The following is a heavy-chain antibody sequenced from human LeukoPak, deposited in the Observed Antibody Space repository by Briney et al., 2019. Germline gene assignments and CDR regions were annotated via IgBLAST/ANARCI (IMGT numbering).Heavy chain of an antibody. CDR3: ARHYLASGSEDY. CDR1: GYSFTSFG. Sequence: ASVKVSCKASGYSFTSFGITWVRQAPGQGLEWMGWISRHNGNTDYAQRFRGRVTLTIDTSTTTAGMELRNLIPDDTAVYYCARHYLASGSEDYWGQGTLVSVSS. CDR2: ISRHNGNT. D-gene: IGHD3-10*01. J-gene: IGHJ4*02. V-gene: IGHV1-18*01.